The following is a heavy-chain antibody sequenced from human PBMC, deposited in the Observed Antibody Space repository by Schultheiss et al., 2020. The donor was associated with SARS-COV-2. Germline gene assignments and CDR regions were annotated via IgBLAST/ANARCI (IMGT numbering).Heavy chain of an antibody. J-gene: IGHJ4*02. Sequence: GGSLRLSCAASGFTFSDYYMSWIRQAPGKGLEWVSYISSSSSYTNYADSVKGRFTISRDNAKNSLYLQMNSLRAEDTAVYYCARVSRFRVYGDYAHLDYWGQGTLVTVSS. CDR2: ISSSSSYT. CDR1: GFTFSDYY. CDR3: ARVSRFRVYGDYAHLDY. V-gene: IGHV3-11*06. D-gene: IGHD4-17*01.